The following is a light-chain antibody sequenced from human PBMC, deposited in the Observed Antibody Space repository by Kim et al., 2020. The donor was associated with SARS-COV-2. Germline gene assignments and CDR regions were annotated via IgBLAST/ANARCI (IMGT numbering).Light chain of an antibody. CDR3: STLDSSLSAGV. CDR1: SNIVGNQG. J-gene: IGLJ2*01. CDR2: RNN. V-gene: IGLV10-54*02. Sequence: SQTATLTCTGNSNIVGNQGAAWLQQHQGHPPKLLSYRNNNRPSGISERFSASRSGNTASLTITGLQPEDEADYYCSTLDSSLSAGVFGGGTQLTVL.